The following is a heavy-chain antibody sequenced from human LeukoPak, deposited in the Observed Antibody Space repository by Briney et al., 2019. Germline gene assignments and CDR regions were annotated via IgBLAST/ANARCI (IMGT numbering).Heavy chain of an antibody. CDR2: ISSSGSTI. Sequence: PGGSLRLSCAASGFTFSSYGMNWVRQAPGKGLEWVSYISSSGSTIYYADSVKGRFTISRDNAKNSLYLQMNSLRAEDTAVYYCARDLQLWSWSDAFDIWGQGTMVTVSS. CDR3: ARDLQLWSWSDAFDI. CDR1: GFTFSSYG. V-gene: IGHV3-48*03. D-gene: IGHD5-18*01. J-gene: IGHJ3*02.